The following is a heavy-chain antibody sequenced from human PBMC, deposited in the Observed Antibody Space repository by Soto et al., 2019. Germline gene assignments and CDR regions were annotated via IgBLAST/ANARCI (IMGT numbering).Heavy chain of an antibody. CDR2: ISYDGSNK. CDR1: GFTSSSYA. D-gene: IGHD6-13*01. V-gene: IGHV3-30-3*01. J-gene: IGHJ4*02. CDR3: ACPGLSSSWSRGSFDY. Sequence: QVQLVESGGGVVQPGRSLRLSCAASGFTSSSYAMHWVRQAPGKGLEWVAVISYDGSNKYYADSVKGRFTISRDNSKNTLYLQMNSLXXEXTXVYYCACPGLSSSWSRGSFDYWGQGTLVTVSS.